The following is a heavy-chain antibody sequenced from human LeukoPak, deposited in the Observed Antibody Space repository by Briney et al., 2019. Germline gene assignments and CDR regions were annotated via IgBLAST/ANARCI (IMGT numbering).Heavy chain of an antibody. CDR1: RYTFPSYS. Sequence: PGGSLRLSCAPSRYTFPSYSLNWVRQSPGKGLEWISYVGTGGDDIYYADSVTGRFTISRDNAEKSVYLQMNSLRVEDTAVYYCVRGGRGRDDYFDYWGQGTQVTVSS. V-gene: IGHV3-21*05. CDR2: VGTGGDDI. J-gene: IGHJ4*02. D-gene: IGHD3-10*01. CDR3: VRGGRGRDDYFDY.